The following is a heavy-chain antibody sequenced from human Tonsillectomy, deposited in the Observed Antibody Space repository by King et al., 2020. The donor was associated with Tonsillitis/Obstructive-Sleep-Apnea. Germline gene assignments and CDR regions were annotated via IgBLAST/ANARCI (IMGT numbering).Heavy chain of an antibody. Sequence: VQLVESGGGLVQPGGSLRLSCAASGFTFSSYWMHWVRQAPGKGLFWVSRINSDWSSTCYADSVKGRFTISRDNSKNTLYLQMNSLRAEDTAVYYCAREGTIAVAGTFDYWGQGTLVTVSS. CDR3: AREGTIAVAGTFDY. CDR2: INSDWSST. CDR1: GFTFSSYW. V-gene: IGHV3-74*01. J-gene: IGHJ4*02. D-gene: IGHD6-19*01.